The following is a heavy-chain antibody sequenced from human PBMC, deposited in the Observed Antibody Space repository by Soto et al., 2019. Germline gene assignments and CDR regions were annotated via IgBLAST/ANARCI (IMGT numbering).Heavy chain of an antibody. D-gene: IGHD2-8*01. CDR1: GGSISSGGYY. Sequence: QVQLQESGPGLVKPSQTLSLTCTVSGGSISSGGYYWSWIRQHPGKGLERIGYIYYSGSTYYNPSLKSRVTVSVDTSKNQFSLKLSSVTAADTAVYYCARDWCTNGVCRLDYWGQGTLVTVSS. CDR2: IYYSGST. CDR3: ARDWCTNGVCRLDY. V-gene: IGHV4-31*03. J-gene: IGHJ4*02.